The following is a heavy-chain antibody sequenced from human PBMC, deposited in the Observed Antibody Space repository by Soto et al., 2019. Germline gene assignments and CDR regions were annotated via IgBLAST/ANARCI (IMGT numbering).Heavy chain of an antibody. V-gene: IGHV3-23*01. J-gene: IGHJ6*02. CDR3: ARGPRAPPPHDYGMDV. CDR1: GFTFSSHV. Sequence: VQLLEAGGGLVQPGGSLRLSCAASGFTFSSHVMNWVRQAPGKGLEWVAAISGGGETTYYGDSLEGRFTMSKDNSKNKLYLQMNSLRAEDTAVYYCARGPRAPPPHDYGMDVWGQGTTVTVSS. CDR2: ISGGGETT.